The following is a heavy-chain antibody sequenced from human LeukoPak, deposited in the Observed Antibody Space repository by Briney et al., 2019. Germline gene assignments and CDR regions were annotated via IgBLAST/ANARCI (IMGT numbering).Heavy chain of an antibody. CDR3: ARDSRDSSGYWDFDY. V-gene: IGHV3-48*01. CDR2: ISSSSSTI. CDR1: GFTFSSYW. Sequence: GGSLRLSCAAPGFTFSSYWMSWVRQAPGKGLEWVSYISSSSSTIYYADSVKGRFTISRDNAKNSLYLQMNSLRAEDTAIYYCARDSRDSSGYWDFDYWGQGTLVTVSS. J-gene: IGHJ4*02. D-gene: IGHD3-22*01.